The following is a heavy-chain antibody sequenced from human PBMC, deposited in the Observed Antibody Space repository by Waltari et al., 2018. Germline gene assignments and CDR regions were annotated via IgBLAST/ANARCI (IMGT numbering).Heavy chain of an antibody. V-gene: IGHV1-2*06. CDR3: LRDSSGSHFDY. CDR2: INPKNGDT. CDR1: GYTFTGYA. J-gene: IGHJ4*02. Sequence: LVQSGAEVKKPGASVKVSCKASGYTFTGYAILWVRQAPGQGLEWMGRINPKNGDTPYAQNFQGRVALTTDTSNNTAVMELQRLRSDDTAVYYCLRDSSGSHFDYWGQGTLVTVSS. D-gene: IGHD3-22*01.